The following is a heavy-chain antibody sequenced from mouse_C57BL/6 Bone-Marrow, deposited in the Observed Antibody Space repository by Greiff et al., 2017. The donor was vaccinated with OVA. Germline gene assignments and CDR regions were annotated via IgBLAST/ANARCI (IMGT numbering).Heavy chain of an antibody. CDR1: GYTFTSYW. V-gene: IGHV1-50*01. CDR3: ASTVVAPYYAMDY. J-gene: IGHJ4*01. D-gene: IGHD1-1*01. Sequence: QVQLQQPGAELVKPGASVKLSCKASGYTFTSYWMQWVKQRPGQGLEWIGEIDPSDSYTNYNQKFKGKATLTVDTSSNTAYMQLSSLTSEDSAVYYCASTVVAPYYAMDYWGQGTSVTVSS. CDR2: IDPSDSYT.